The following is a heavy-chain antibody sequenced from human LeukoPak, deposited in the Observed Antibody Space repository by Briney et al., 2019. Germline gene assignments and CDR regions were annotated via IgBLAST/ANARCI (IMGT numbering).Heavy chain of an antibody. CDR1: GFSLSTTGGA. CDR3: AHKGRGSGSYTM. CDR2: TYWNKDK. D-gene: IGHD3-10*01. Sequence: SGPTLLKPTQTLTLTFTFSGFSLSTTGGAGAWIRQPPGKALEWLSFTYWNKDKSYNPSLKKRLTITQDTSKNQVILIMANMDPVDTGTYYCAHKGRGSGSYTMWGQGTLVTVSS. V-gene: IGHV2-5*01. J-gene: IGHJ4*02.